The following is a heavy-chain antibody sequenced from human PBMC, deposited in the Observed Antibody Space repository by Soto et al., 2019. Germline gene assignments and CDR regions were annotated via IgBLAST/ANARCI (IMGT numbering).Heavy chain of an antibody. CDR2: ISSSSSTI. CDR1: GFTFSSYS. Sequence: GGSLRLSXAASGFTFSSYSMNWVRQAPGKGLEWVSYISSSSSTIYYADSVKGRFTISRDNAKNSLYLQMNSLRDEDTAVYYCARDPGNYYDSSGSGGWFDPWGQGTLVTVSS. J-gene: IGHJ5*02. CDR3: ARDPGNYYDSSGSGGWFDP. V-gene: IGHV3-48*02. D-gene: IGHD3-22*01.